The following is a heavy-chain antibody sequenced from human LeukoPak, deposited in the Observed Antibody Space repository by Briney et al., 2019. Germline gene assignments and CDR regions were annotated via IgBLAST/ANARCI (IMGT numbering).Heavy chain of an antibody. CDR2: ISVYNGNT. J-gene: IGHJ4*02. CDR1: GYTFTRYG. D-gene: IGHD2-21*02. Sequence: ASVKVSCKASGYTFTRYGIRWGRQAPGQGLAWMGWISVYNGNTNYAQKLQGRVTMTTDTSTSTAYMELRSLRSDDTAVYYCARLTRYGGNSLGDYWGQGTLVTVSS. CDR3: ARLTRYGGNSLGDY. V-gene: IGHV1-18*01.